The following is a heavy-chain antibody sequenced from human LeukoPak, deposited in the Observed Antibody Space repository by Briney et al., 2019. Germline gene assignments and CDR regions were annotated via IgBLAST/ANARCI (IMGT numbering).Heavy chain of an antibody. V-gene: IGHV4-39*07. J-gene: IGHJ4*02. D-gene: IGHD1-26*01. CDR2: IYYSGST. CDR1: GGSISSNSYY. Sequence: SETLSLTCIVSGGSISSNSYYWGWTRQPPGKGLEWIGSIYYSGSTYYNPSLKSRVTISVDTSKNQFSLKLRSVTAADTAVYYCATFNSATGWGQGTLVTVSS. CDR3: ATFNSATG.